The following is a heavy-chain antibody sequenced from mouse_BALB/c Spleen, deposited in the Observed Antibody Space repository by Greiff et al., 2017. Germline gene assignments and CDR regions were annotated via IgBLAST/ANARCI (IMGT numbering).Heavy chain of an antibody. Sequence: LKQPGSELVRPGASVKLSCKASGYTFTSYWMHWVKQRPGQGLEWIGNIYPGSGSTNYDEKFKSKATLTVDTSSSTAYMQLSSLTSEDSAVYYCTRDRGYTFAYWGQGTLVTVSA. CDR3: TRDRGYTFAY. D-gene: IGHD2-2*01. CDR1: GYTFTSYW. J-gene: IGHJ3*01. CDR2: IYPGSGST. V-gene: IGHV1S22*01.